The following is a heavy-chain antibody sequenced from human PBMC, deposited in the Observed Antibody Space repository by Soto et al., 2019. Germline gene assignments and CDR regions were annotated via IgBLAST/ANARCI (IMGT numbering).Heavy chain of an antibody. CDR3: ANRPREEYYDFWSGNWFDP. CDR1: GFTFSSYA. D-gene: IGHD3-3*01. Sequence: GGSLRLSCAASGFTFSSYAMSWVRQAPGKGLEWVSAISGSGGSTYYADSVKGRFTISRDNSKNTLYLQMNSLRAEDTAVYYCANRPREEYYDFWSGNWFDPWGQGTLVTVSS. J-gene: IGHJ5*02. V-gene: IGHV3-23*01. CDR2: ISGSGGST.